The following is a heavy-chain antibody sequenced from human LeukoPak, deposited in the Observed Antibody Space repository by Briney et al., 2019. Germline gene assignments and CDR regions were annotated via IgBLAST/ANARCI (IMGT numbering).Heavy chain of an antibody. CDR1: GYTLTELS. CDR3: ATPDSSGYYFGRVFDY. J-gene: IGHJ4*02. D-gene: IGHD3-22*01. V-gene: IGHV1-24*01. Sequence: ASVKVSCKVSGYTLTELSMYWLQQAPGKGLEWRGGFDPEDGETIYAQKFQGRVTMTEDTSTDTAYMELSSLRSEDTAVYYCATPDSSGYYFGRVFDYWGQGTLVTVSS. CDR2: FDPEDGET.